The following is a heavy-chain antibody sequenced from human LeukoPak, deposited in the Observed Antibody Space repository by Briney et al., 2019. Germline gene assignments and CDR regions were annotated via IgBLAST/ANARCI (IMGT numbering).Heavy chain of an antibody. D-gene: IGHD3-10*01. CDR1: GYTFTSYD. Sequence: ASVKVSCKASGYTFTSYDINWVRQATGQGLGWMGWMNPNSGNTGYAQKFQGSVTMTRNTSISTAYMELSSLRSEDTAVYYCARALLRDGSGSYYNGPWGQGTLVTVSS. CDR3: ARALLRDGSGSYYNGP. V-gene: IGHV1-8*01. J-gene: IGHJ5*02. CDR2: MNPNSGNT.